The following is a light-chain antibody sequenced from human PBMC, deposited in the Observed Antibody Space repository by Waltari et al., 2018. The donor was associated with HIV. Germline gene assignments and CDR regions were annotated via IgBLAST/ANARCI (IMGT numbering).Light chain of an antibody. Sequence: QTVLTQPPSASGTPGQGVTISCSGGSSNVGSSTVNWYRHLPGTAPKLLIYSYDHRPTGVPDRFSASKYGTSASLAISGLQSEDEADFYCAAWDDRLKHYVFGTGTRVTVL. CDR1: SSNVGSST. CDR3: AAWDDRLKHYV. J-gene: IGLJ1*01. CDR2: SYD. V-gene: IGLV1-44*01.